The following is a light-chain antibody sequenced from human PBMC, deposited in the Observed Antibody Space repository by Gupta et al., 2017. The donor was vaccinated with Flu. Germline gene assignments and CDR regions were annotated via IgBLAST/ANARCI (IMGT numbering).Light chain of an antibody. Sequence: DIQMTQSPSSLSASVGDRVTITCRASQSISSYVNWYQQKPGKAPKLLIYAASSLQSGVPSWCGGRGSRKVFTLTSSSLQPEDVATYSHQQNYWTPRTFGQGTKVEIK. V-gene: IGKV1-39*01. CDR2: AAS. J-gene: IGKJ1*01. CDR1: QSISSY. CDR3: QQNYWTPRT.